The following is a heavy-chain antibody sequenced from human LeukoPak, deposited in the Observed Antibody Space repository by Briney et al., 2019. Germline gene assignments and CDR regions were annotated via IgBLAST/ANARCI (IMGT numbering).Heavy chain of an antibody. CDR3: ATNAKTYGSGACCPPDY. CDR2: IYYSGST. Sequence: SETLSLTCSVSGGSISRSSYYWGWIRQPPGKGLVWIGSIYYSGSTYYNPSLKSRVTISVDTSKNQFSLKLSSVTAADTAVYYCATNAKTYGSGACCPPDYWGQGTLVTVSS. V-gene: IGHV4-39*01. J-gene: IGHJ4*02. CDR1: GGSISRSSYY. D-gene: IGHD3-10*01.